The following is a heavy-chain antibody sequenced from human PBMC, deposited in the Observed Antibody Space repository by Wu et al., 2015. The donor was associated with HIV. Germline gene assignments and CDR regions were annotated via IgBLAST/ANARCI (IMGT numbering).Heavy chain of an antibody. CDR3: ARDATPITTEFDF. CDR1: GYPFTNHY. Sequence: QVQLVQSGAEVKKTGASVRVSCETSGYPFTNHYIHWVRQAPGHGPEWMAWINPSGGATIYAEAFEGRIMVSSDTSLNTVYMELESLTSGDTAMYFCARDATPITTEFDFWGQGTLITVSS. V-gene: IGHV1-2*02. J-gene: IGHJ4*02. D-gene: IGHD4-11*01. CDR2: INPSGGAT.